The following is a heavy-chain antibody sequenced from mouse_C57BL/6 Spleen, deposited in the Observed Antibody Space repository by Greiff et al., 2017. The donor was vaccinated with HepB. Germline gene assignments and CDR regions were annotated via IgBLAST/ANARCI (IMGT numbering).Heavy chain of an antibody. CDR2: IDPSDSET. J-gene: IGHJ4*01. CDR3: ARSGAMDY. CDR1: GYTFTSYW. Sequence: VQLQQPGAELVRPGSSVKLSCKASGYTFTSYWMHWVKQRPIQGLEWIGNIDPSDSETYYNQKFKDKATLTVDKSSSTAYMQLSSLTSEDSAVYYGARSGAMDYWGQGTSVTVSS. V-gene: IGHV1-52*01. D-gene: IGHD4-1*01.